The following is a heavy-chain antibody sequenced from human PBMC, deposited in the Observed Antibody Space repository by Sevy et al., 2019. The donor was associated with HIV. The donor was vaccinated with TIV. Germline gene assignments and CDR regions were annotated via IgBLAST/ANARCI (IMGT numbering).Heavy chain of an antibody. CDR2: LSSTGGST. CDR3: AKDLDIVAVAAAIRLSY. CDR1: GFTFRNYA. Sequence: GGSLRLSCAASGFTFRNYAMSWVRQAPGKGLEWVSALSSTGGSTYYADSLKGRFTISRDNSKNTLYLQMNSLRVEETAVYYCAKDLDIVAVAAAIRLSYWVQGTLVTVSS. D-gene: IGHD2-2*01. V-gene: IGHV3-23*01. J-gene: IGHJ4*02.